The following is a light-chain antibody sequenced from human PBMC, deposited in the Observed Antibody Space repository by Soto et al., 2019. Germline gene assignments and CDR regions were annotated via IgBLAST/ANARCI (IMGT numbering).Light chain of an antibody. CDR2: DAS. CDR1: QSISSW. CDR3: QQYNSYWT. J-gene: IGKJ1*01. Sequence: DIQMTQSPSTLSASVGDRVTITCRASQSISSWLAWYQQKPGKAPKLLIYDASSLESGVPSRFSGSGSGTESTLTISSLQPDDFATYYCQQYNSYWTFGQGTKV. V-gene: IGKV1-5*01.